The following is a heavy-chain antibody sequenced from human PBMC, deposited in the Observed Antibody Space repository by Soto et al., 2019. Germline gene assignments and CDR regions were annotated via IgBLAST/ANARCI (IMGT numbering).Heavy chain of an antibody. CDR1: GFTFGDYA. J-gene: IGHJ4*02. CDR2: IRSKAYGGTT. V-gene: IGHV3-49*03. CDR3: TRVFQAAADLDYFDY. Sequence: GGSLRLSCTASGFTFGDYAMSWFRQAPGKGLEWVGFIRSKAYGGTTEYAASVKGRFTISRDDSKSIAYLQMNSLKTEDTAVYYCTRVFQAAADLDYFDYWGQGTLVTVSS. D-gene: IGHD6-13*01.